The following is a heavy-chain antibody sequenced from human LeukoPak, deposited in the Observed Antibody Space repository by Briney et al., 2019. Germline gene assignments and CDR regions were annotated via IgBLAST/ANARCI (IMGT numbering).Heavy chain of an antibody. D-gene: IGHD4-11*01. CDR2: IHGHGTST. V-gene: IGHV3-74*01. Sequence: PAGSLRLSCAASGFTFSSYWMHWVRQATGKGLMWVSRIHGHGTSTTYADYVKGRFTISRDNAKNTLFRQMNSLRAEDTAVYYCAKEDYTTYYFDYWGQGTLVTVSS. CDR1: GFTFSSYW. CDR3: AKEDYTTYYFDY. J-gene: IGHJ4*02.